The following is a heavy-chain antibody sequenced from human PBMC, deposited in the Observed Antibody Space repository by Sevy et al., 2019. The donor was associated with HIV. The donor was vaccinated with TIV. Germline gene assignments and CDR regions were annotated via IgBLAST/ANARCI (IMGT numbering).Heavy chain of an antibody. Sequence: GGSLRLSCAASGFTFSSYSMNWVRQAPGKGLEWVSYISYESDTIYYADSVRGQFTIFRDNAKNSLSLQMNILRAEDTAVYYCARGLAALPGYYYGMDVWGQGTTVTVSS. CDR3: ARGLAALPGYYYGMDV. D-gene: IGHD6-6*01. J-gene: IGHJ6*02. CDR2: ISYESDTI. V-gene: IGHV3-48*01. CDR1: GFTFSSYS.